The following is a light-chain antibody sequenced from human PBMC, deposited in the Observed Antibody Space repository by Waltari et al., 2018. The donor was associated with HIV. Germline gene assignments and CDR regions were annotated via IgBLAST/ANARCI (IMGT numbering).Light chain of an antibody. CDR3: SSFTTISTWV. Sequence: QSALTPPPSVSGSPGQSVTIYCTGTNNHVARYDHVSWYQQPPGTAPKLLIYEVVNRPSGVSDRFSGSKSGNTASLTIFGLRSEDEADYYCSSFTTISTWVFGGGTRLTV. V-gene: IGLV2-18*02. J-gene: IGLJ3*02. CDR2: EVV. CDR1: NNHVARYDH.